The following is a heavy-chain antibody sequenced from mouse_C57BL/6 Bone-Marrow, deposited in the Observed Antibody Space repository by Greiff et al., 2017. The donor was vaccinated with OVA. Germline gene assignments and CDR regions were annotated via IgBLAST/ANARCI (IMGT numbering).Heavy chain of an antibody. D-gene: IGHD1-1*01. CDR2: IHPNSGST. V-gene: IGHV1-64*01. J-gene: IGHJ4*01. CDR3: ARISTGAMDY. Sequence: VKLQQPGAELVKPGASVKLSCKASGYTFTSYWMHWVKQRPGQGLEWIGMIHPNSGSTNYNEKFKSKATLTVDKSSSTAYMQLSSLTSEDSAVDYCARISTGAMDYWGQGTSVTVSS. CDR1: GYTFTSYW.